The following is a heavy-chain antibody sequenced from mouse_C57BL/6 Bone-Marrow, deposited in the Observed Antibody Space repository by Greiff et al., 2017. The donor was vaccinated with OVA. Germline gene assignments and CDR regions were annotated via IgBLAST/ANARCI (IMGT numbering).Heavy chain of an antibody. CDR3: ARKKGIYYDYDYWDFDV. V-gene: IGHV2-9-1*01. CDR2: IWTGGGT. CDR1: GFSLTSYA. J-gene: IGHJ1*03. D-gene: IGHD2-4*01. Sequence: QVQLKESGPGLVAPSQSLSITCTVSGFSLTSYAISWVRQPPGKGLEWLGVIWTGGGTNYNSALKSRLSISKDNSKRQVFLKRNSLQTDDTARYYCARKKGIYYDYDYWDFDVWGTGTTVTVSS.